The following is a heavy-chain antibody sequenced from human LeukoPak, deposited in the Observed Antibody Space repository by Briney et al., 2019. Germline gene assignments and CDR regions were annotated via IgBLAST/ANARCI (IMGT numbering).Heavy chain of an antibody. CDR2: MNPNSGNT. J-gene: IGHJ5*02. V-gene: IGHV1-8*01. Sequence: ASVKVSCKASGYTFTSYDINWVRQATGQGLEWMGWMNPNSGNTGYAQKFQGRVTMTRNTSISTAYMELSSLRSEDTAVYYCARGGKYYYDSSGYVYAISGFDPWGQGTLVTVSS. D-gene: IGHD3-22*01. CDR3: ARGGKYYYDSSGYVYAISGFDP. CDR1: GYTFTSYD.